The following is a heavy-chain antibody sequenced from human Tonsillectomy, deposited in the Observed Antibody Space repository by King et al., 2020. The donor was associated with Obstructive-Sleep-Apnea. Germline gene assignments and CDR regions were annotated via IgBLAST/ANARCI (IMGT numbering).Heavy chain of an antibody. CDR3: ARHRGVEDYGGYGDYFDY. CDR2: MYYSGNT. CDR1: GDSISDYY. V-gene: IGHV4-59*08. J-gene: IGHJ4*02. D-gene: IGHD5-12*01. Sequence: QLQESGPGLVKPSETLSLTCTVSGDSISDYYLSWIRQPPGKGLEWIGYMYYSGNTNYNPSFKSRVTISVDTSKIQFSLRLSTVTAADTAVYYCARHRGVEDYGGYGDYFDYWGQGTPVTVSS.